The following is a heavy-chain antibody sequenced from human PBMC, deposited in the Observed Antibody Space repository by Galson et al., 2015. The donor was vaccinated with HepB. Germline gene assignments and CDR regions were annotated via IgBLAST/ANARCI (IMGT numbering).Heavy chain of an antibody. V-gene: IGHV3-7*01. CDR2: IKEDGSDK. Sequence: SLRLACAASGFTFNTYWKNWIRQAPGKGLKWVANIKEDGSDKNYVASVKGRFTISRDNAKGSLYLQMNSLRAEDTALYYCARPRDGYNDYFDYCGQGTLVTVSS. D-gene: IGHD5-24*01. J-gene: IGHJ4*02. CDR1: GFTFNTYW. CDR3: ARPRDGYNDYFDY.